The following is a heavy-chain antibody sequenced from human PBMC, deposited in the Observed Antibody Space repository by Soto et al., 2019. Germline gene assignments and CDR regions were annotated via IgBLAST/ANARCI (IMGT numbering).Heavy chain of an antibody. J-gene: IGHJ5*02. CDR1: VFTFSSYG. D-gene: IGHD3-22*01. Sequence: PWWSLRLSCSASVFTFSSYGMHWFRQAPGKGLEWVAVISYDGSNKYYADSVKGRFTISRDNSKNTLYLQMNSLRAEDTAVYYCAKDNQYYYDSSGYYRKPRQNWFDPWGQGTLVTVSS. CDR2: ISYDGSNK. V-gene: IGHV3-30*18. CDR3: AKDNQYYYDSSGYYRKPRQNWFDP.